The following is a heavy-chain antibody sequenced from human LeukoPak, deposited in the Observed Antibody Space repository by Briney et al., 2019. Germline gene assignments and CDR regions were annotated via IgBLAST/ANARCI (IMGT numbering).Heavy chain of an antibody. Sequence: GGSLRLSCAASGFTFSSYAMSWVRQAPGKGLEWVSAISASSGNTYYADSVKGRFTISRDNSKNTLYLQMNSLRAEDTAVYYCARDRGSRYEYYYYYYGMDVWGQGTTVTVSS. CDR1: GFTFSSYA. CDR3: ARDRGSRYEYYYYYYGMDV. J-gene: IGHJ6*02. D-gene: IGHD5-12*01. CDR2: ISASSGNT. V-gene: IGHV3-23*01.